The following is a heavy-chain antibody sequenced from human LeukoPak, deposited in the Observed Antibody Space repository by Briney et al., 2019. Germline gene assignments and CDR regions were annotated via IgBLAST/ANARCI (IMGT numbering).Heavy chain of an antibody. CDR3: ARGRRYFDWLLRGYYFDY. D-gene: IGHD3-9*01. CDR2: INHSGST. V-gene: IGHV4-34*01. J-gene: IGHJ4*02. CDR1: GGSFSGYY. Sequence: SETLSFTCAVYGGSFSGYYWSWIRQPPGKGLEWIGEINHSGSTNYNPSLKSRVTISVDTSKNQFSLKLSSVTAADTAVYYCARGRRYFDWLLRGYYFDYWGQGTLVTVSS.